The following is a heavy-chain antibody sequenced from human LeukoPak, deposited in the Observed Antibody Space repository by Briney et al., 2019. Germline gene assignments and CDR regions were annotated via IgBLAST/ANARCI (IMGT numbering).Heavy chain of an antibody. V-gene: IGHV1-2*02. D-gene: IGHD1-26*01. CDR2: INPDTGGS. Sequence: ASVKVSCKASGYTFTGYYMHWVRQAPGQGLEWMGWINPDTGGSNYAQSFQGRVTMTRDTSISSAYMKLNSLRSDDTAVYYCARDAWLVGATNLYYFDHWGQGTLVTVSS. CDR3: ARDAWLVGATNLYYFDH. CDR1: GYTFTGYY. J-gene: IGHJ4*02.